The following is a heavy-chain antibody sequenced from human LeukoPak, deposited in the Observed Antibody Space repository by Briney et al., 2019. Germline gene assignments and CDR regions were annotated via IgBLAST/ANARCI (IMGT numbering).Heavy chain of an antibody. Sequence: SETLSLTCTVSGASISSSSYYWVWIRQPPGKGLEWIGSIYTSGSTHYNPSLKSRVTISVDTSKNQFSLKLSSVTAADTAVYYCARATGGGILTGYYPNWFDPWGQGTLVTVSS. D-gene: IGHD3-9*01. CDR3: ARATGGGILTGYYPNWFDP. CDR1: GASISSSSYY. CDR2: IYTSGST. J-gene: IGHJ5*02. V-gene: IGHV4-39*07.